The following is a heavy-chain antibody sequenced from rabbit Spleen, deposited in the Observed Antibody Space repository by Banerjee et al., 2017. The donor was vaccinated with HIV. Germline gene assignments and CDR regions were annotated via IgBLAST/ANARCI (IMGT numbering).Heavy chain of an antibody. CDR2: INTYTGKS. J-gene: IGHJ4*01. V-gene: IGHV1S45*01. CDR1: GVSFSGDSY. D-gene: IGHD1-1*01. CDR3: ARDLIGIIGWNFYL. Sequence: QEQLEESGGDLVKPGASLTLTCIASGVSFSGDSYICWVRQAPGKGLEWIACINTYTGKSVYASWATGRFTISRTSSITVTLQMTSLTAADTATYFCARDLIGIIGWNFYLWGPGTLVTVS.